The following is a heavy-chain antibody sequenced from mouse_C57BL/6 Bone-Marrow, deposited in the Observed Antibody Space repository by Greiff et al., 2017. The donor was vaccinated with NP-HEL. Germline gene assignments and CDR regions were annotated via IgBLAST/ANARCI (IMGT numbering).Heavy chain of an antibody. CDR3: ARSYGYDAWFAY. D-gene: IGHD2-2*01. CDR2: IYPGDGDT. J-gene: IGHJ3*01. V-gene: IGHV1-80*01. CDR1: GYAFSSYW. Sequence: QVQLQQSGAELVKPGASVKISCKASGYAFSSYWMNWVKQRPGQGLEWIGQIYPGDGDTNYNGKFKGKATLTADKSSSTAYMQLSSLTSEDSAVYFCARSYGYDAWFAYWGQGTLVTVSA.